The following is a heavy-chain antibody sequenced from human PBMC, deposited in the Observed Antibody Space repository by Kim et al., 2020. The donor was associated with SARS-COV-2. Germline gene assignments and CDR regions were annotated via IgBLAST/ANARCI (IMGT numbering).Heavy chain of an antibody. CDR2: RT. CDR3: AREYSGGTFDF. V-gene: IGHV1-46*01. D-gene: IGHD3-10*01. Sequence: RTHSAQKFQGRVTMTGDTSTTTVYLDLSSLRSEDTAIYYCAREYSGGTFDFWGQGTMVTVSS. J-gene: IGHJ3*01.